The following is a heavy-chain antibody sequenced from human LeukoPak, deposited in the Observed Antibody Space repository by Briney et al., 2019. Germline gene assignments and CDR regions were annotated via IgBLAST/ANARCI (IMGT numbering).Heavy chain of an antibody. J-gene: IGHJ3*02. D-gene: IGHD4-11*01. CDR1: GGSISSSTYY. CDR2: IYYSGGT. V-gene: IGHV4-39*07. CDR3: AKDLASYSIYSDAFDI. Sequence: SETLSLTCTVSGGSISSSTYYWVWIRQPPGKGLEWIGSIYYSGGTYYNPSLKSRVTISVDTSKNQFSLKLSSVTAADTAVYYCAKDLASYSIYSDAFDIWGQGTMVTVSS.